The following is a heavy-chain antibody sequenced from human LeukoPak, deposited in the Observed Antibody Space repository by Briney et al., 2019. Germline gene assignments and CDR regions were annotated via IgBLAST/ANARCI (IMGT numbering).Heavy chain of an antibody. D-gene: IGHD3-10*01. Sequence: GASVKVSCKASGYTFTSYAITWVRQAPGQGLEWMGWINPNSGGTNYAQKFQGRVTMTRDTSISTAYMELSRLRSDDTAVYYCAIYPGRNYYGSGEIDYWGQGTLVTVSS. V-gene: IGHV1-2*02. CDR2: INPNSGGT. CDR1: GYTFTSYA. CDR3: AIYPGRNYYGSGEIDY. J-gene: IGHJ4*02.